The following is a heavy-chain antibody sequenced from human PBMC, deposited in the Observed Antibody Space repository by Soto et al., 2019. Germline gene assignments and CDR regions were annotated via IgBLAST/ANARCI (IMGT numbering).Heavy chain of an antibody. Sequence: SETLSLTGTVSGGSISSGGYYWSWIRQHPGKGLEWIGYIYYSGSTYYNPSLKSRVTISVDTSKNQFSLKLSSVTAADTAVYSCARVRGGLGNYTPLPSRWGQGTLVTVSS. CDR1: GGSISSGGYY. J-gene: IGHJ4*02. CDR3: ARVRGGLGNYTPLPSR. CDR2: IYYSGST. D-gene: IGHD3-10*01. V-gene: IGHV4-31*03.